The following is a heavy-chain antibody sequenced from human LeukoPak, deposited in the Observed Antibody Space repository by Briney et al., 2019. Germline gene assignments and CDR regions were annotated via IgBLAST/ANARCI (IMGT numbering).Heavy chain of an antibody. CDR2: IESDGSST. CDR1: GFTFSSYW. CDR3: TRGFGSGSSLPFDY. Sequence: GGSLRLSCAASGFTFSSYWMSWVRQAPGKGLVWVSRIESDGSSTSYADSVKGRFTISRDNAKNTLSLQMSSLRAEDTAVYYCTRGFGSGSSLPFDYWGQGTLVTVSS. V-gene: IGHV3-74*01. J-gene: IGHJ4*02. D-gene: IGHD3-10*01.